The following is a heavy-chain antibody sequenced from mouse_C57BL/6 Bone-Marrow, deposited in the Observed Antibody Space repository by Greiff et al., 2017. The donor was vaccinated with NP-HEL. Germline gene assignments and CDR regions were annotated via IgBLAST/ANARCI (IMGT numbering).Heavy chain of an antibody. CDR2: IDPSDSYT. CDR1: GYTFTSYW. Sequence: VQLQQPGAELVLPGASVKLSCKASGYTFTSYWMHWVKQRPGQGLEWIGEIDPSDSYTNSNHKFTGKSTLTVDKSSSTAYMQLSRLTSEDSAVYYCAREGGAFDDWGQGTTLTVSS. J-gene: IGHJ2*01. V-gene: IGHV1-69*01. CDR3: AREGGAFDD.